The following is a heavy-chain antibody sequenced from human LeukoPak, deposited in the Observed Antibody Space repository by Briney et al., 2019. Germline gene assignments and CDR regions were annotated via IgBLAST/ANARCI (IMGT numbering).Heavy chain of an antibody. CDR3: ATLFGELLGMDY. V-gene: IGHV3-30*03. Sequence: WRSLRLSCAASGFTFSSYGMHWVRQAPGKGLEWVAVISYDGSNKYYADSVKGRFTISRDNSKNTLYLQMNSLRAEDTAVYYCATLFGELLGMDYWGQGTLVTVSS. D-gene: IGHD3-10*02. CDR1: GFTFSSYG. CDR2: ISYDGSNK. J-gene: IGHJ4*02.